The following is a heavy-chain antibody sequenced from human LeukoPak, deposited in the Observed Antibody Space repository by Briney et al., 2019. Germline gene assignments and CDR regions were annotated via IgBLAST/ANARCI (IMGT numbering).Heavy chain of an antibody. J-gene: IGHJ4*02. CDR2: ISGSGGST. D-gene: IGHD3-10*01. V-gene: IGHV3-23*01. CDR1: GFTFSSYA. CDR3: AKGGRFGELLFDY. Sequence: GGSLRLSCAPSGFTFSSYAMSWVRQAPGKGLEWVSAISGSGGSTYYADSVKGRFTISRDNSKNTLYLQMNSLRAEDTAVYYCAKGGRFGELLFDYWGQGTLVTVSS.